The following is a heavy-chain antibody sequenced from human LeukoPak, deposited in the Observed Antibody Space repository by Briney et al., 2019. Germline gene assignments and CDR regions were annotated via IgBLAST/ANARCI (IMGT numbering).Heavy chain of an antibody. Sequence: GASVKVSCKASGYTFIGYYMHWVRQAPGQGLEWMGWINPNSGGTNYAQKFQGRVTMTRDTSISTAYMELSRLRSDDTAAYYCARDLFAAAAGTQKWFDPWGQGTLVTVSS. D-gene: IGHD6-13*01. CDR2: INPNSGGT. CDR3: ARDLFAAAAGTQKWFDP. J-gene: IGHJ5*02. CDR1: GYTFIGYY. V-gene: IGHV1-2*02.